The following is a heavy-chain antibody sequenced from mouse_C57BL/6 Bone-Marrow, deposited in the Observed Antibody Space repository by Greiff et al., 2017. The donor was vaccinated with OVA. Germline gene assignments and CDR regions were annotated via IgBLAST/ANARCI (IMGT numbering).Heavy chain of an antibody. D-gene: IGHD1-1*01. CDR2: IYPGSGNT. CDR1: GYTFTDYY. V-gene: IGHV1-76*01. Sequence: VHLVESGAELVRPGASVKLSCKASGYTFTDYYINWVKQRPGQGLEWIARIYPGSGNTYYNEKFKGKATLTAEKSSSTAYMQLSSLTSEDSAVYFCARDGTTVPFAYWGQGTLVTVSA. J-gene: IGHJ3*01. CDR3: ARDGTTVPFAY.